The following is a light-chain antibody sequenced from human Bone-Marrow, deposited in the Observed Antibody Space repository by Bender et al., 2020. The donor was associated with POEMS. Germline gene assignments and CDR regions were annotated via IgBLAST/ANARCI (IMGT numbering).Light chain of an antibody. V-gene: IGLV2-23*02. CDR1: SSDIGSYNL. CDR3: CSYAAYYSLI. Sequence: QSALTQPASVSGSPGQSITISCTGSSSDIGSYNLVSWYQQHAGKAPKVMIYDVSKRPSGVSNRFSGSKSGTTASLTISGLQPEDEADYYCCSYAAYYSLIFGGGTRLTVL. J-gene: IGLJ2*01. CDR2: DVS.